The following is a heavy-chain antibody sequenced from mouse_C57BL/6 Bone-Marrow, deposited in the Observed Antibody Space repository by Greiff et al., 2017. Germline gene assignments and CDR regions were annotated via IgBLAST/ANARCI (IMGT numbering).Heavy chain of an antibody. CDR1: GYTFTSYW. Sequence: QVQLQQPGAELVKPGASVKMSCKASGYTFTSYWITWVKQRPGQGLEWIGDIYPGSGSTNYNEKFKSKATLTVDTSSSTAYMQLSSLTSEDSAVYYWARDGDGYYSPYYAMDYWGQGTSVTVSS. CDR2: IYPGSGST. V-gene: IGHV1-55*01. CDR3: ARDGDGYYSPYYAMDY. D-gene: IGHD2-12*01. J-gene: IGHJ4*01.